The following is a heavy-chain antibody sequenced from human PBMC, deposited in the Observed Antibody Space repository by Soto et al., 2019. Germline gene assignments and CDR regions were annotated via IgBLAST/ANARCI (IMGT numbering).Heavy chain of an antibody. CDR1: GFTFSSDA. CDR3: AKAGCSSHRCYRRGMDV. CDR2: ISFSCWST. J-gene: IGHJ6*02. V-gene: IGHV3-23*01. Sequence: GGSLRLSCAASGFTFSSDAMICVRQAPGKGVEWVSRISFSCWSTYYADSVKRWFNISRDNSKNTLYLQINSLRAEETAVYYCAKAGCSSHRCYRRGMDVWGQGTTVTVSS. D-gene: IGHD2-2*02.